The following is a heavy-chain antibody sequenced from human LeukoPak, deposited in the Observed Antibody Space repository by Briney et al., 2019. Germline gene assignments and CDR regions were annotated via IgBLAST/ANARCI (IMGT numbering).Heavy chain of an antibody. CDR1: GFTFSSYW. CDR3: ARFQVQGYYYYMDV. D-gene: IGHD1-1*01. J-gene: IGHJ6*03. Sequence: GGSLRLSCAASGFTFSSYWMTWVRQAPGKGLEWVSLIYSGGSTYYADSVKGRFTISRDNSKNTLYLQMNSLRAEDTAVYYCARFQVQGYYYYMDVWGKGTTVTVSS. CDR2: IYSGGST. V-gene: IGHV3-66*01.